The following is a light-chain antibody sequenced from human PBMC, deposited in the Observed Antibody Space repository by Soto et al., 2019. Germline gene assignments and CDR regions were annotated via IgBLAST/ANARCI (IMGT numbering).Light chain of an antibody. V-gene: IGKV1-39*01. CDR3: QQSYSTPT. CDR2: AAS. J-gene: IGKJ4*01. Sequence: DIQMTQSPSSLSASIGDRVTITCRASQSISSYLNWYQQKPGKAPKLLIYAASTLQSGVPSRFSGSGSGTDFTLTISSLQPEDFATYYCQQSYSTPTFGGGTKGEIK. CDR1: QSISSY.